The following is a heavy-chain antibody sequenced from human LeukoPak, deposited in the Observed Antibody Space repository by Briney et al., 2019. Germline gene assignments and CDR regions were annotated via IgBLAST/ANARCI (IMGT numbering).Heavy chain of an antibody. D-gene: IGHD4-17*01. Sequence: PGGSLKLSCEASGFTFSGSAIHWVRQASGKGLEWIGRIRSKGDNHATAYAASVEGRFTISRSDSTNTAYLQMNRLTTDDTGMYYCTRPTVATNYWGQGTLVTVSS. CDR3: TRPTVATNY. CDR1: GFTFSGSA. V-gene: IGHV3-73*01. CDR2: IRSKGDNHAT. J-gene: IGHJ4*02.